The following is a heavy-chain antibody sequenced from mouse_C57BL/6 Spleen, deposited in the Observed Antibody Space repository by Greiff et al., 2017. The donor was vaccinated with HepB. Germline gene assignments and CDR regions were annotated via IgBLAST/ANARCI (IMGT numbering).Heavy chain of an antibody. D-gene: IGHD2-13*01. V-gene: IGHV1-82*01. Sequence: VQLQQSGPELVKPGASVKISCKASGYAFSSSWMNWVKQRPGKGLEWIGRIYPGDGDTNYNGKFKGKATLTADKSSSTAYMQLSSLPSEDSAVYFCANGDYGACYAMDYWGQGTSVTVSS. CDR1: GYAFSSSW. J-gene: IGHJ4*01. CDR2: IYPGDGDT. CDR3: ANGDYGACYAMDY.